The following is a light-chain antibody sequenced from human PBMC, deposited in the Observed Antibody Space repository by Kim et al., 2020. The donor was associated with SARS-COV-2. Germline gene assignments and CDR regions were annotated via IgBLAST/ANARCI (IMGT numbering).Light chain of an antibody. CDR3: QQYGGSLT. J-gene: IGKJ4*01. Sequence: LPPGERATLSCRASQSISYYHLAWYQQKPGQAPRLLIYGTSNRDTGIPDRFSGSGSGTDFTLTISRLEPEDFAVYYCQQYGGSLTFGGGTKVDIK. CDR1: QSISYYH. V-gene: IGKV3-20*01. CDR2: GTS.